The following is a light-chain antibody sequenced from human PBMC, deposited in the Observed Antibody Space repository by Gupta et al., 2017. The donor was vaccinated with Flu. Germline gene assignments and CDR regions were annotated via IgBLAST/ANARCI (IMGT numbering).Light chain of an antibody. CDR1: KLGSKC. CDR2: QDN. CDR3: QAFDSSTWV. Sequence: SYKLTQLPSVSVSPGQNATITCSGDKLGSKCASWYQQKPGQSPVLVIYQDNKRPSGIPERFSASNSGDTATLDISGSQARDEADYYCQAFDSSTWVVGGGTKLTVL. J-gene: IGLJ3*02. V-gene: IGLV3-1*01.